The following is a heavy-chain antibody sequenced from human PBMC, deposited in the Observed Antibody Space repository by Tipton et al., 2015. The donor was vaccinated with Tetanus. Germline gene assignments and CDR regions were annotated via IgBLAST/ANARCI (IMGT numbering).Heavy chain of an antibody. CDR3: ARGCYVWGAVTRNAEYFQH. CDR2: IYYSGST. D-gene: IGHD3-16*01. CDR1: GGSVSSGDYD. J-gene: IGHJ1*01. V-gene: IGHV4-61*08. Sequence: TLSLTCTVSGGSVSSGDYDWNWIRQSPGQGLEWIGLIYYSGSTSYNPSLKSRVTISVDTSKNQFSLNLRSVTAADTAVYYCARGCYVWGAVTRNAEYFQHCGQGTLVIVSS.